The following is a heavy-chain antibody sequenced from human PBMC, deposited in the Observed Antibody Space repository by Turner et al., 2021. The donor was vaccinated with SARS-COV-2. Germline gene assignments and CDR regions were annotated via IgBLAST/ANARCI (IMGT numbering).Heavy chain of an antibody. D-gene: IGHD6-19*01. CDR3: ARGYSSGWYQRGAFDI. J-gene: IGHJ3*02. CDR2: IYSGGNT. V-gene: IGHV3-53*01. Sequence: EVQLVESGGGLIQPGGSLRLSCAASGFTVSSNYMSWVRQAPGKGLEWVSVIYSGGNTYYADSVKGRFTISRDNSKNTLYLQMNSLRAEDTAVYYCARGYSSGWYQRGAFDIWGQGTMVTVSS. CDR1: GFTVSSNY.